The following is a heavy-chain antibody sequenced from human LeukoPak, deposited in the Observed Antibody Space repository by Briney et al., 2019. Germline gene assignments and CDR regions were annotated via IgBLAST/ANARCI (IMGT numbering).Heavy chain of an antibody. CDR1: GGSISSYY. CDR2: IYYSGST. Sequence: SETLSLTCTVSGGSISSYYWSWIRQLPGKGLEWIGYIYYSGSTNYNPSLKSRVTISVDTSKNQFSLKLSSVTAADTAVYYCARDRGGYDPYYFDYWGQGTLVTVSS. J-gene: IGHJ4*02. CDR3: ARDRGGYDPYYFDY. V-gene: IGHV4-59*01. D-gene: IGHD5-12*01.